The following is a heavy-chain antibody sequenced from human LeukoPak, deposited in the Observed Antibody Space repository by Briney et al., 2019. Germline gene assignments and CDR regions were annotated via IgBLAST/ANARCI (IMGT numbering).Heavy chain of an antibody. CDR2: ISGSGGSI. CDR1: GFTFSSYG. J-gene: IGHJ4*02. D-gene: IGHD3-9*01. CDR3: AKATHGIRYFDWLELGFDY. Sequence: GGSLRLSCAASGFTFSSYGMSWVRQAPGKGLEWVSAISGSGGSIYYADSVKGRFTISRDNSKNTLYLQMNSLRAEDTAVYYCAKATHGIRYFDWLELGFDYWGQGTLVTVSS. V-gene: IGHV3-23*01.